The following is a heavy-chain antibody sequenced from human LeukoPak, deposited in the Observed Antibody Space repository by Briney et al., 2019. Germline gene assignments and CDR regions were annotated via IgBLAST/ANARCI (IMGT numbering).Heavy chain of an antibody. Sequence: GGSLRLSCAVSVITLSNYGMSWVRQAPGKGLEWVAGISDSGGRTKYADSVKGRFTISRDNPKNTLYLQMNSLRAEDTAVYFCAKRGVVIRVILVGFHKEAYYFDSWGQGALVTVSS. J-gene: IGHJ4*02. CDR2: ISDSGGRT. V-gene: IGHV3-23*01. D-gene: IGHD3-10*01. CDR1: VITLSNYG. CDR3: AKRGVVIRVILVGFHKEAYYFDS.